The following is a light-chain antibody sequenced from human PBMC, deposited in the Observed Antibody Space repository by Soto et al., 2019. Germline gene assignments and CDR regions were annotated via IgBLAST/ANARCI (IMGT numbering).Light chain of an antibody. J-gene: IGKJ1*01. V-gene: IGKV1-5*03. Sequence: DIQMTQSPSTLSASVGDRVTIPCRASQSVSTWLAWYQQKPGKAPQVLISMASTLESGVPSRFSGSGSGTEFTLTISSLQPDDFATYYCQQYNSHSPWTFGQGTKVHIK. CDR1: QSVSTW. CDR2: MAS. CDR3: QQYNSHSPWT.